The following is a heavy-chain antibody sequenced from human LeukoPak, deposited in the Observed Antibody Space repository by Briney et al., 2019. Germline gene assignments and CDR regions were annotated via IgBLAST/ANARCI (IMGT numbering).Heavy chain of an antibody. CDR3: ARVTFNYFDY. D-gene: IGHD1-14*01. V-gene: IGHV3-48*03. CDR2: ITSSGSTI. CDR1: GFTFSSYE. Sequence: PGGSLRLSCAASGFTFSSYEMNWVRQAPGKGLEWVSYITSSGSTIYYADSVKGRFTISRDNAKNSLYLQMNSLRVDDTAVYYCARVTFNYFDYCGQGTLVTVSS. J-gene: IGHJ4*02.